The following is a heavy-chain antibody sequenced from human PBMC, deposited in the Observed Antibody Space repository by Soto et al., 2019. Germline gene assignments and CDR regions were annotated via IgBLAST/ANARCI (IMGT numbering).Heavy chain of an antibody. V-gene: IGHV4-28*03. J-gene: IGHJ4*02. CDR3: ARDKIPRLFDY. Sequence: PSGTLSLTCAVSGYSISSSNWCGWIRQPPGKGLEWIGYIYYSGTTYYNPSLKSRVTISVDTSKNQFSLKLTSVTAADTAVYYCARDKIPRLFDYWGQGTLVTVSS. D-gene: IGHD2-21*01. CDR1: GYSISSSNW. CDR2: IYYSGTT.